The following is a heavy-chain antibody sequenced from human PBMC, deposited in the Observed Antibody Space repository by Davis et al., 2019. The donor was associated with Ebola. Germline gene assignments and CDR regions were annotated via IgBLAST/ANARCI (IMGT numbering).Heavy chain of an antibody. V-gene: IGHV3-30*18. Sequence: SCAASGFTFSSYGMHWVRQAPGKGLEWVAVISYDGSNKYYADSVKGRFTISRDNSKNTLYLQMNSLRAEDTAVYYCAKGTQAAEWGQGTLVTVSS. D-gene: IGHD2-15*01. J-gene: IGHJ4*02. CDR2: ISYDGSNK. CDR1: GFTFSSYG. CDR3: AKGTQAAE.